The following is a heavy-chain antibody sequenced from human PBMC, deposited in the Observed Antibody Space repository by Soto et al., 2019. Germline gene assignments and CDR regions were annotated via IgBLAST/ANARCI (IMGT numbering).Heavy chain of an antibody. CDR3: AR. V-gene: IGHV4-59*01. CDR1: GCTISRYY. J-gene: IGHJ6*03. Sequence: PPETLSLSCPFPGCTISRYYWRTIRRPPGKGVDWIGYICYSGSTNYNPSLRSRVTITVATSKSHFSLNMSSVTAPDTSVYYCARWG. CDR2: ICYSGST.